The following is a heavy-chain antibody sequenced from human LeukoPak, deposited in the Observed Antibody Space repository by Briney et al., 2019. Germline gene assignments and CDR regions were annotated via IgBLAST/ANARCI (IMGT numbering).Heavy chain of an antibody. J-gene: IGHJ1*01. Sequence: GGSLRLSCAASGFTFSSYAMHWVRQAPGKGLEWVSAISGSGGSTYYADSVKGRFTISRDNSKNTLYLQMNSLRAEDTAVYYCAKLSEWELHGYFQHWGQGTLVTVSS. CDR2: ISGSGGST. CDR3: AKLSEWELHGYFQH. CDR1: GFTFSSYA. V-gene: IGHV3-23*01. D-gene: IGHD1-26*01.